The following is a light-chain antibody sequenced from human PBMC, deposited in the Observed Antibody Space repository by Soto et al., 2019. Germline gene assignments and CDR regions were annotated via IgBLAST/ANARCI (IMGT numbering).Light chain of an antibody. V-gene: IGKV3-11*01. CDR2: DAS. CDR3: QQRSNWPPVIT. J-gene: IGKJ5*01. Sequence: EIVLTQSPATLSLSPGERATLSCRASQTFSSHLAWYQQKPGQAPRLLIYDASKRATGIPARFSVRGSGTEFTLTISSLEPEDFAVYYCQQRSNWPPVITFGQGTRLEMK. CDR1: QTFSSH.